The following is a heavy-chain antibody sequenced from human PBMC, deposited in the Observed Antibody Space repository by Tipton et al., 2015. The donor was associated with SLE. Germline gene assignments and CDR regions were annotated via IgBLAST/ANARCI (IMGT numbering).Heavy chain of an antibody. CDR3: ARSPGYSSVYDY. Sequence: TLSLTCTVSGGSISSHYWSWIRQPPGKGLEWIGYIYYSGSTYYNPSLKSRVTISVDTSKNQFSLKLSSVTAADTAVYYCARSPGYSSVYDYWGQGTLVTVSS. CDR2: IYYSGST. D-gene: IGHD6-19*01. J-gene: IGHJ4*02. V-gene: IGHV4-59*08. CDR1: GGSISSHY.